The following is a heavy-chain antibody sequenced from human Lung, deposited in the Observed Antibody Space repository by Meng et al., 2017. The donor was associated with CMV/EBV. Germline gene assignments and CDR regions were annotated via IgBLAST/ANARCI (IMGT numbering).Heavy chain of an antibody. J-gene: IGHJ4*02. CDR2: ISSSSSYI. Sequence: GGSLRLSCAASGFTFSSYSMNWVRQAPGKGLEWVSSISSSSSYIYYADSVKGRFTISRDNAKNSLYLQMNSLRAEDTAVYYCAREPSWGTGWLHFDYWGQGTLVTVSS. V-gene: IGHV3-21*01. D-gene: IGHD5-12*01. CDR3: AREPSWGTGWLHFDY. CDR1: GFTFSSYS.